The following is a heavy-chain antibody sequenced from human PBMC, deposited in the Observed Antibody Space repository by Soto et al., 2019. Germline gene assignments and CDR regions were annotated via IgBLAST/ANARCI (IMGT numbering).Heavy chain of an antibody. V-gene: IGHV1-69*01. CDR2: IIPIFGTA. D-gene: IGHD5-12*01. J-gene: IGHJ6*02. Sequence: QVQLVQSGAEVKKPGSSVKVSCKASGGTFSSYAISWVRQAPGQGLEWMGGIIPIFGTATYAQKFQGRVTSTEDESTSTDYMELSSLRSEDTAVYYCAYGGDIVATIPPPGGVCGQGTTGTVSS. CDR3: AYGGDIVATIPPPGGV. CDR1: GGTFSSYA.